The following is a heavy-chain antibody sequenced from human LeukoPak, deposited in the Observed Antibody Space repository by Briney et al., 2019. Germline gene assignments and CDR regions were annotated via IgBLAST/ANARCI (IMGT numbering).Heavy chain of an antibody. J-gene: IGHJ2*01. Sequence: PGGSLRLSCAASGFTFSSYGMHWVRQAPGKGLEWVAFIRYDGSNKYYADSVKGRFTISRDNSKNTLYLQMNSLRAEDTAVYYCAKRHPDDAGVWYFYLWGRGTLVTVSS. D-gene: IGHD1-1*01. CDR3: AKRHPDDAGVWYFYL. CDR2: IRYDGSNK. CDR1: GFTFSSYG. V-gene: IGHV3-30*02.